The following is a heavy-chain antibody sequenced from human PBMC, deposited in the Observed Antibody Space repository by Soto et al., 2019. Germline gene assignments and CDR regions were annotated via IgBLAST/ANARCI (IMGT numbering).Heavy chain of an antibody. CDR1: GFTFSSYA. CDR2: ISGSGSST. V-gene: IGHV3-23*01. CDR3: AKGDRNQPAVVDY. D-gene: IGHD2-2*01. J-gene: IGHJ4*02. Sequence: EVQLLESGGGRIQPGGSLRLYCAASGFTFSSYAMNWVRQVPGKGLQWVSGISGSGSSTYYSDSVRGRFTISRDNSRNTLYPQMSSLRVEDTALYYCAKGDRNQPAVVDYWGQGTLVTVSS.